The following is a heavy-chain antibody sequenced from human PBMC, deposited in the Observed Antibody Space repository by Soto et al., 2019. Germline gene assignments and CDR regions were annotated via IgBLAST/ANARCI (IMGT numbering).Heavy chain of an antibody. CDR2: IIPIFGTA. CDR1: GGTFSSYA. D-gene: IGHD1-26*01. Sequence: QVQLVQSGAEVKKPGSSVKVSCKASGGTFSSYAISWVRQAPGQGLEWMGGIIPIFGTANYAQKFQGRVTITADESTSTAYMELSSLRSEDTAVYYCELRRDSGSYNPNFDYWGQGTLVTVSS. J-gene: IGHJ4*02. CDR3: ELRRDSGSYNPNFDY. V-gene: IGHV1-69*01.